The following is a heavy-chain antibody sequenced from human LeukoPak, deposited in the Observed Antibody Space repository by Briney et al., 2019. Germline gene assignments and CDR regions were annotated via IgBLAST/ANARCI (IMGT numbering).Heavy chain of an antibody. CDR2: IYYSGST. Sequence: SETLSLTCTVSGGSISSSTYYWGWIRQPPGKGLEWIGSIYYSGSTYCNPSLKSRVTISVDTSKNQFSLKLSSVTAADTAVYYCARGDYDILTGYYVLDYWGQGTLVTVSS. CDR3: ARGDYDILTGYYVLDY. V-gene: IGHV4-39*07. J-gene: IGHJ4*02. D-gene: IGHD3-9*01. CDR1: GGSISSSTYY.